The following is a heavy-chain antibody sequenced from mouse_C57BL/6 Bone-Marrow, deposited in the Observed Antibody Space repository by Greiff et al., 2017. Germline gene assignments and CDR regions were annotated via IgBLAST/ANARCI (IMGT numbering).Heavy chain of an antibody. Sequence: VKPGASVKLSCKASGYTFTSYWMQWVKQRPGQGLEWIGEIDPSDSYTNYNQKFKGKATLTVDTSSSTAYMQLSSLTSEDSAVYYCAPQIYYYGSSLFAYWGQGTLVTVSA. V-gene: IGHV1-50*01. CDR1: GYTFTSYW. J-gene: IGHJ3*01. CDR2: IDPSDSYT. D-gene: IGHD1-1*01. CDR3: APQIYYYGSSLFAY.